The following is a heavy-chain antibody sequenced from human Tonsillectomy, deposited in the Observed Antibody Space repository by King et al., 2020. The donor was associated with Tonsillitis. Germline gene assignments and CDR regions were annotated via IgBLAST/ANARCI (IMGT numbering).Heavy chain of an antibody. CDR2: IGTAGDT. Sequence: VQLVESGGGLVQPGGSLRLSCAASGFTLSSYDMHWVRQVTGKGLEWVSSIGTAGDTYYAVSVKGRFTISRENAKNSLYLQINSLRAGETAVYYCATVGRAYCGGDCPIAYWGRGTLVTVSS. CDR1: GFTLSSYD. J-gene: IGHJ4*02. D-gene: IGHD2-21*01. V-gene: IGHV3-13*01. CDR3: ATVGRAYCGGDCPIAY.